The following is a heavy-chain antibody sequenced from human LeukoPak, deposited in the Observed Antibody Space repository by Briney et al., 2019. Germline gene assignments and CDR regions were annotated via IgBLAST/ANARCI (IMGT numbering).Heavy chain of an antibody. CDR1: GYTFTGYY. D-gene: IGHD2-15*01. Sequence: ASVKVSCKPSGYTFTGYYMHWVRQAPGQGLEWMGRINPNSGGTNYAQKFQGRVTMTRDTSISTAYMELSRLRSDDTAVYYCARIVVVANGPLFDPWGQGTLVTVSS. J-gene: IGHJ5*02. CDR3: ARIVVVANGPLFDP. V-gene: IGHV1-2*06. CDR2: INPNSGGT.